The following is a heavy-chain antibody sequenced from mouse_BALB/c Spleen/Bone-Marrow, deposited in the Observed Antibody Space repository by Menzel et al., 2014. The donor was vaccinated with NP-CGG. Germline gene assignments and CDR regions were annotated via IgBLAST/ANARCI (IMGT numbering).Heavy chain of an antibody. V-gene: IGHV2-9*02. J-gene: IGHJ4*01. Sequence: VMLVESGPGLVAPSLSLSITCTVSGFSLTSYGVHWVRQPPGKGLKWLGVIWAGGSTNYNSAPMSRLSISKDNSKSQVFLKMNSLQTDDTAMYYCARGPFITTVHYYAMDYWGQGTSVTVSS. CDR1: GFSLTSYG. D-gene: IGHD1-2*01. CDR2: IWAGGST. CDR3: ARGPFITTVHYYAMDY.